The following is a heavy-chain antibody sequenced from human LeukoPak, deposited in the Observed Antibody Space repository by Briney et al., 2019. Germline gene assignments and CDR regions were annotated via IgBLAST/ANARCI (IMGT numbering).Heavy chain of an antibody. CDR3: AKDPRSAPGSRPDYFDY. J-gene: IGHJ4*02. Sequence: GGSLRLSCAASGFTFSSYAMSWVRQAPGKGLEWVSAISGSGGSTYYADSVKGRFTISRDNSKNTLYLQMNSLRAEDTAVYYCAKDPRSAPGSRPDYFDYWGQGTLVTVSS. V-gene: IGHV3-23*01. D-gene: IGHD6-13*01. CDR1: GFTFSSYA. CDR2: ISGSGGST.